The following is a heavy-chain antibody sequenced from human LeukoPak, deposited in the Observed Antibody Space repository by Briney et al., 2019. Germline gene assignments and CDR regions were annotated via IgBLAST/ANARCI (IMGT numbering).Heavy chain of an antibody. Sequence: GGSLRLSCAASGFTFSSYSMNWVRQAPGKGLEWVSYISSSGSIIYYADSVKGRFTISRDNSKNTLYLQMNSLRAEDTAVYYCAKDRLLWFGELLPDAFDIWGQGTMVTVSS. V-gene: IGHV3-48*01. CDR2: ISSSGSII. J-gene: IGHJ3*02. D-gene: IGHD3-10*01. CDR3: AKDRLLWFGELLPDAFDI. CDR1: GFTFSSYS.